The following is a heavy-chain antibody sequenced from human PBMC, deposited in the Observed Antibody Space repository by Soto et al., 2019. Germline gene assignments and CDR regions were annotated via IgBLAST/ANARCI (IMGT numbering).Heavy chain of an antibody. CDR1: GDPITSYF. D-gene: IGHD3-10*01. J-gene: IGHJ4*02. V-gene: IGHV4-4*07. CDR2: VFPGGPT. Sequence: SETLSLTCTVSGDPITSYFWTWLRQPAGKGLEWIGHVFPGGPTSHNSSLKSRVSMSVDTSKNQFSLPLTSVTAADTAVYYCARTLSGFTYGSRQFYFDYWGQGTLVTVSS. CDR3: ARTLSGFTYGSRQFYFDY.